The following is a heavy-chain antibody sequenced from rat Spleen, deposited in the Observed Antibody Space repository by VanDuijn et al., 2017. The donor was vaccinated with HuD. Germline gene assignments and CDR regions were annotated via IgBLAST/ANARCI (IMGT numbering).Heavy chain of an antibody. CDR3: ARSVFDY. V-gene: IGHV5S13*01. J-gene: IGHJ2*01. Sequence: EVQLVESGGGLVQPGRSLKLSCEASGFTFSYYDMAWVRQAPTKGLEWIASINTGGGNTYYRDSVKGRFTISRDNANNIQYLQMDSLRSEDTATYYCARSVFDYWGQGVMVTVSS. CDR1: GFTFSYYD. CDR2: INTGGGNT.